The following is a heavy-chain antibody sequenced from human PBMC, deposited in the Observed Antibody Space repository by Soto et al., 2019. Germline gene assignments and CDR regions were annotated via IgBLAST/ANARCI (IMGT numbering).Heavy chain of an antibody. Sequence: EVQLVESGGGLVKPGGSLRLSCAASGFAFSSFSMNWVRQAPGKGLEWVAFISSGGSSMYYADSVKGRFSISRDNAKNSLFLKMNSLRAEDTAVYYCARDCGEQLVRRGFSYYYMDVWGTGTTVTVAS. V-gene: IGHV3-21*01. J-gene: IGHJ6*03. D-gene: IGHD6-6*01. CDR2: ISSGGSSM. CDR1: GFAFSSFS. CDR3: ARDCGEQLVRRGFSYYYMDV.